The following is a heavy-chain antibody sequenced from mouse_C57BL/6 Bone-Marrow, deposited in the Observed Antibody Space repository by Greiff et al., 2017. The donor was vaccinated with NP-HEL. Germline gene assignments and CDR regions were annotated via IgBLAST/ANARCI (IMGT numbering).Heavy chain of an antibody. CDR3: ARKAYYGRSYEFAY. J-gene: IGHJ3*01. V-gene: IGHV1-50*01. Sequence: QVQLPQPGAELVKPGASVKLSCKASGYTFTTYWMQWVKQRPGQGLEWIGEIDPSDSYTNYNQKFKGKATLTVDTSSSTANMQLSSLTSEDSAVYYCARKAYYGRSYEFAYWGQGTLVTVSA. CDR2: IDPSDSYT. D-gene: IGHD1-1*01. CDR1: GYTFTTYW.